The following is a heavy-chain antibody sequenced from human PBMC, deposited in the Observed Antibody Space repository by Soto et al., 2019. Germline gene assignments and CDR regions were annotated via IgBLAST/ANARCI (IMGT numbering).Heavy chain of an antibody. CDR1: GGSISSSNW. CDR3: AREGDSSSSRGNFDY. CDR2: IYHSGST. V-gene: IGHV4-4*02. J-gene: IGHJ4*02. D-gene: IGHD6-6*01. Sequence: KTSETLSLTCAVSGGSISSSNWWSWVRQPPGKGLEWIGEIYHSGSTNYNPSLKSRVTISVDKSKNQFSLKLSSVTAADTAVYYCAREGDSSSSRGNFDYWGQGTLVTVSS.